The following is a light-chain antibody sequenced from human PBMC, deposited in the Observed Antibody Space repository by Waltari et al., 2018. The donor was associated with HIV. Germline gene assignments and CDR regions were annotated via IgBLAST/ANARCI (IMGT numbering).Light chain of an antibody. V-gene: IGLV1-47*01. CDR1: RSCIGSNY. CDR2: RNN. CDR3: AAWYDSLSGYV. Sequence: QSVLTQPPSASGNPGQRVTIPCSGSRSCIGSNYVYWYKQLPGTAPKLLIYRNNQRPSGVPDRFSGSKSGTSASLAISGLRSDDEADYYCAAWYDSLSGYVFGTGTKVTVL. J-gene: IGLJ1*01.